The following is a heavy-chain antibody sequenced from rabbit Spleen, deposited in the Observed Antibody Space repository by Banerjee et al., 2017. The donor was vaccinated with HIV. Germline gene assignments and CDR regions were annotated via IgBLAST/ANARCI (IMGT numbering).Heavy chain of an antibody. V-gene: IGHV1S45*01. D-gene: IGHD6-1*01. J-gene: IGHJ3*01. Sequence: EESGGDLVKPDGSLTLTCTASGLSFSSSYWIFWVRQAPGKGLEWIASIYTGSGATYYASWAKGRFTVSKTSSTTVTLQMTSLTAADTATYFCARANTVYDYADLWGQGTSSPS. CDR1: GLSFSSSYW. CDR3: ARANTVYDYADL. CDR2: IYTGSGAT.